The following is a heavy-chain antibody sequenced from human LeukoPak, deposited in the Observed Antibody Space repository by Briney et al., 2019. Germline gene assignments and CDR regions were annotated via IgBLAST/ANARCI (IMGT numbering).Heavy chain of an antibody. D-gene: IGHD6-6*01. Sequence: PVKVSCKASGYTFTSYGISWVRQAPGRGLEWMGGIIPIFGTANYAQKFQGRVTITTDESTSTAYMELSSLRSEDTAVYYCARAPTIAARRNWFDPWGQGTLVTVSS. CDR3: ARAPTIAARRNWFDP. V-gene: IGHV1-69*05. CDR1: GYTFTSYG. CDR2: IIPIFGTA. J-gene: IGHJ5*02.